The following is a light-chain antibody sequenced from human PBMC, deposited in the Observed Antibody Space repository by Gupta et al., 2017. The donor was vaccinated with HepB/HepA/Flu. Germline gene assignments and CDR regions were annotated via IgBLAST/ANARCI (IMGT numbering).Light chain of an antibody. V-gene: IGKV3-15*01. CDR2: SAS. J-gene: IGKJ4*02. CDR1: QSVSSN. CDR3: QQYNNRPLT. Sequence: IVLTQSPATLAVSPGERATLSCKASQSVSSNLAWYQQKPGQAPRLLIYSASTRATGIPARFSGRGSGTDFTLTISSLQSEDVAVYYCQQYNNRPLTLGRGTKVEIK.